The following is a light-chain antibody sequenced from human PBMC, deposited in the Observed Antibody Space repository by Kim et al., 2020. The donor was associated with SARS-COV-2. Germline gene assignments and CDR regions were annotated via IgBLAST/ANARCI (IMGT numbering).Light chain of an antibody. V-gene: IGLV3-9*01. CDR2: RDS. Sequence: SYELTQPLSVSVALGQTARITCGGNNIGSKNVHWYQQKPGQAPVLVIYRDSNRPSGIPERFSGSKSGKTANLTISRAQAGDEADYYCQVWDSSTVVFGGGTQLTVL. CDR3: QVWDSSTVV. J-gene: IGLJ2*01. CDR1: NIGSKN.